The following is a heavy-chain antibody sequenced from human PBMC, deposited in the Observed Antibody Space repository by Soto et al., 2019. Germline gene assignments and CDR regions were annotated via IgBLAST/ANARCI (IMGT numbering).Heavy chain of an antibody. V-gene: IGHV4-31*03. D-gene: IGHD3-10*01. CDR1: GGSISSGGYY. Sequence: SETLSLTCTVSGGSISSGGYYWSWIRQHPGKGLEWIGYIYYSGSTYYNPSLKNRVTISVDTSKNQFSLKLSSVTAADTAVYYCARVYRGTMVSYYYMDVWGKGTTVTVSS. CDR2: IYYSGST. CDR3: ARVYRGTMVSYYYMDV. J-gene: IGHJ6*03.